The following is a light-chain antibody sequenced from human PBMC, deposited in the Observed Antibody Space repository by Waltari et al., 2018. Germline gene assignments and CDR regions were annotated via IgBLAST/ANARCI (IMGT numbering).Light chain of an antibody. J-gene: IGLJ3*02. CDR1: SNNVGNKG. Sequence: QAGLTQPPSVSKGLRQTATLTCTGNSNNVGNKGAAWLQQHQGHPPKLLSYRNNNRPSGISERFSASRSGNTASLTITGLQSEDEADYFCSAWDSSVTAWVFGGGTKLTVL. CDR2: RNN. CDR3: SAWDSSVTAWV. V-gene: IGLV10-54*04.